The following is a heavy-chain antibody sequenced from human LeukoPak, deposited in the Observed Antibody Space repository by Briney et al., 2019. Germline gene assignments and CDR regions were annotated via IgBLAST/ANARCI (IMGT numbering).Heavy chain of an antibody. CDR3: ARDGRGIVVVPAAIVEDAFDI. Sequence: ASVKVSCKASGYTFTSYGISWARQAPGQGLEWMGWISAYNGNTNYAQKLQGRVTMTTDTSTSTAYMELRSLRSDDTAVYYCARDGRGIVVVPAAIVEDAFDIWGQGTMVTVSS. J-gene: IGHJ3*02. CDR1: GYTFTSYG. V-gene: IGHV1-18*01. CDR2: ISAYNGNT. D-gene: IGHD2-2*02.